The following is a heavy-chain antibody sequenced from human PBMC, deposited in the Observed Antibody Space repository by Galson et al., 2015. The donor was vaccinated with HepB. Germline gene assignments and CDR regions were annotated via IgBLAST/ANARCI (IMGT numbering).Heavy chain of an antibody. CDR1: GYSFTDYW. J-gene: IGHJ4*02. V-gene: IGHV5-51*03. CDR2: INPGDSDT. D-gene: IGHD2-15*01. Sequence: QSGAEVKKPGESLKISCQGSGYSFTDYWIAWVRQMPGKGLECMGIINPGDSDTRFKPSFKGQVTISVDKSTNTAHLHWSSLKVSGRGMYFLAKLPGGWGQGTLVTVSS. CDR3: AKLPGG.